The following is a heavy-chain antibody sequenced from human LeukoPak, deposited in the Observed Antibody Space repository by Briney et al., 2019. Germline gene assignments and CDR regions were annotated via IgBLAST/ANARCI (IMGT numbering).Heavy chain of an antibody. J-gene: IGHJ5*02. V-gene: IGHV6-1*01. CDR2: TYYRSQWYN. CDR3: ARGDSSGYYWFDP. D-gene: IGHD3-22*01. CDR1: GDSVSSNSAA. Sequence: SQTLSLTCAISGDSVSSNSAAWNWIRQSPLRGLEWLGRTYYRSQWYNDYAVSVKSRITINPDTSKNQFSLQLNSVTHEDTAVYYCARGDSSGYYWFDPWGQGTLVTVSS.